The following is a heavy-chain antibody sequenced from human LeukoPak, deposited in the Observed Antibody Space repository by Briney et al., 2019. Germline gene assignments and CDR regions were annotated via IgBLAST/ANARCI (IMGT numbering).Heavy chain of an antibody. J-gene: IGHJ6*03. D-gene: IGHD2-21*02. CDR3: ARGGGSGDDYYYYYYMDV. CDR1: GFTFSSYA. CDR2: ISSNGGST. Sequence: GGSLRLSCAASGFTFSSYAMHWVRQAPGKGLEYVSAISSNGGSTYYANSVKGRFTISRDNSKNTLYLQMGSLRAEDMAVYYCARGGGSGDDYYYYYYMDVWGKGTTVTVSS. V-gene: IGHV3-64*01.